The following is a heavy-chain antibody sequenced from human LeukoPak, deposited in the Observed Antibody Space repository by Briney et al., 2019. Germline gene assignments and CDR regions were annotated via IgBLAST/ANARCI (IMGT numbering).Heavy chain of an antibody. J-gene: IGHJ4*02. CDR1: GFTLSSYS. V-gene: IGHV3-21*01. D-gene: IGHD6-19*01. Sequence: PGGSLRLSCAASGFTLSSYSMNWVRQAPGKGLEWVSSISASSAYIYYTDSVKGRFTISRDNAKNSLYLQMDSLRAEDTAVYYCARHDLGEYSSVWYYFDYWGQGTLVTVSS. CDR3: ARHDLGEYSSVWYYFDY. CDR2: ISASSAYI.